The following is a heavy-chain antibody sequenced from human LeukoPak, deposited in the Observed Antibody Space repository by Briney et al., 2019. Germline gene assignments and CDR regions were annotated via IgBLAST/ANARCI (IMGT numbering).Heavy chain of an antibody. CDR1: GFTFSSYW. CDR3: ARPDSSSWFFDI. J-gene: IGHJ3*02. V-gene: IGHV3-7*01. D-gene: IGHD6-13*01. CDR2: IKQDGSEK. Sequence: GGSLRLSCAASGFTFSSYWMSWVRQAPGKGLEWVANIKQDGSEKYYVDSVKGRFTISRDNSKNTLYLQMNSLRAEDTAVYYCARPDSSSWFFDIWGQGTMVTVSS.